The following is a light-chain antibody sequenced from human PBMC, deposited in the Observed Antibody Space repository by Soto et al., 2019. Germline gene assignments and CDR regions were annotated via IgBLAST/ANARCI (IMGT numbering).Light chain of an antibody. CDR2: GNS. V-gene: IGLV1-40*01. CDR3: QSYDSSLSVV. CDR1: SSNIGAGYD. J-gene: IGLJ1*01. Sequence: QPMLTQPPSVSGAPGQRVTISCTGSSSNIGAGYDVHWYQQLPGTAPKLLIYGNSNRPSGVPDRFSGSKSGTSASLAITGLQAEDEADYYCQSYDSSLSVVFGTGTKVTVL.